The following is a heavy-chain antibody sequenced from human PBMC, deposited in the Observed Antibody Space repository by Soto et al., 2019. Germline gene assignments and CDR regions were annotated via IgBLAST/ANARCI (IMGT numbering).Heavy chain of an antibody. D-gene: IGHD2-15*01. J-gene: IGHJ4*02. V-gene: IGHV1-2*02. CDR3: ASTLLSGGSPDY. CDR1: GYTFTGYY. CDR2: INPNSGGT. Sequence: ASVKVSCKASGYTFTGYYMHLVRQAPGQGLEWMGWINPNSGGTNYAQKFQGRVTMTRDTSISTAYMELSSLRSDDTAVYYCASTLLSGGSPDYWGQGTLVTVSS.